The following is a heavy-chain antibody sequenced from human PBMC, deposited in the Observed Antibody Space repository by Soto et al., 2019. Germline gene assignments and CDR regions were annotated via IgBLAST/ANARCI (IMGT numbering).Heavy chain of an antibody. V-gene: IGHV3-30*18. CDR1: GFIFSDHG. CDR3: VKDRLEWLSYFDY. J-gene: IGHJ4*02. CDR2: ISDDGSNK. D-gene: IGHD3-3*01. Sequence: QVQLVESGGGVVQPGRSLRLSCAASGFIFSDHGMHWVRQAPGKGPEWVAVISDDGSNKHYADSVKGRFTISRDNSKNTLYLQMNSLRAEDTAVYYCVKDRLEWLSYFDYWGQGDPVTVSS.